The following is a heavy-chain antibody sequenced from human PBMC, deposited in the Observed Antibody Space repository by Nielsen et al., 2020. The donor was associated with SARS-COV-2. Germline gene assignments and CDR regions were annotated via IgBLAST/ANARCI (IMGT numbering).Heavy chain of an antibody. D-gene: IGHD2-15*01. CDR1: GFAFSNDW. J-gene: IGHJ4*02. V-gene: IGHV3-7*05. Sequence: GESLKISCAASGFAFSNDWMTWVRQAPGKGLEWVANIKEDGSVQHYVDSVRGRFIISGDNAKNSLYMQMNSLRVEDTAVYYCARSRYWAFDYWGQGALVTVSS. CDR3: ARSRYWAFDY. CDR2: IKEDGSVQ.